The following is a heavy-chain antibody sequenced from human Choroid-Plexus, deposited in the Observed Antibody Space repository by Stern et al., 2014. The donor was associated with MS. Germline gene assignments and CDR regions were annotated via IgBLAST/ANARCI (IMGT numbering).Heavy chain of an antibody. D-gene: IGHD2-15*01. CDR3: AKDRQWSTYFFDY. V-gene: IGHV3-30*18. CDR1: GFTFSNFG. J-gene: IGHJ4*02. Sequence: QVQLVQSGGGVAQPGRPLILSCAASGFTFSNFGMHWVRQAPGKGLELVALISYDGSDKYYADSVKGRFTIFRDNSKNTLYMHMNSLRAEDTAVYYCAKDRQWSTYFFDYWGQGSLVTVSS. CDR2: ISYDGSDK.